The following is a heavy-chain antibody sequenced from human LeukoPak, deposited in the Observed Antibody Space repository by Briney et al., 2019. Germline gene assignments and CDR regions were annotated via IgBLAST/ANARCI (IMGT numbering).Heavy chain of an antibody. CDR3: ARESGYSYGYVDY. D-gene: IGHD5-18*01. J-gene: IGHJ4*02. CDR1: GGSMSSGSYY. CDR2: IYTSGST. Sequence: SETLSLTCTVSGGSMSSGSYYWSWIRQPAGKGLQWIGRIYTSGSTNYNPSLKSRVTISVDTSKNQFSLKLRSVAAADTAVYYCARESGYSYGYVDYWGQGTLVTVSS. V-gene: IGHV4-61*02.